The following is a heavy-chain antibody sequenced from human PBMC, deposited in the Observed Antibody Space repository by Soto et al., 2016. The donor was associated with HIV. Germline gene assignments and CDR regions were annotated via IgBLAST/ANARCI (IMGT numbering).Heavy chain of an antibody. CDR2: MYHSGNT. Sequence: QVQLQESGPGLVKPSGTLSLTCAVSGASISSSNWWSWVRQPPGKGLEWIGEMYHSGNTNYNPSLKSRVTISADKSKNQFSLILRSVTAADTAIYYCVSYSLGDPTNGKDVVGA. J-gene: IGHJ6*01. D-gene: IGHD3-16*01. CDR3: VSYSLGDPTNGKDV. V-gene: IGHV4-4*02. CDR1: GASISSSNW.